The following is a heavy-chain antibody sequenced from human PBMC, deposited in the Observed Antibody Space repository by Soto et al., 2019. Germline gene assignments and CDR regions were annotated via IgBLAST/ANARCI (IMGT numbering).Heavy chain of an antibody. CDR2: FDPENGET. Sequence: ASVNVSCKVSGYTLTELSMHWVRQAPGKGLEWMGGFDPENGETIYAQKFQGRVTMTEDTSTDTAYMELSSLRSEDTAVYYCATRAHQKLELRRLGYYYYGMDVWGQGTTVTVSS. J-gene: IGHJ6*02. CDR1: GYTLTELS. V-gene: IGHV1-24*01. CDR3: ATRAHQKLELRRLGYYYYGMDV. D-gene: IGHD1-7*01.